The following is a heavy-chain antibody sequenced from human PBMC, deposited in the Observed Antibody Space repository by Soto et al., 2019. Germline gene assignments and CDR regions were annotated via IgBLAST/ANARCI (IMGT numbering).Heavy chain of an antibody. CDR1: GFTFSSYG. Sequence: GGSLRLSCAASGFTFSSYGMHWVRQAPGKGLEWVANIKEDGSNKYYVDSVKGRFTISRDNAKNSLYLQMNSLRAEGTAVYYCARGKAIDYWGQGTLVTVSS. CDR3: ARGKAIDY. J-gene: IGHJ4*02. V-gene: IGHV3-7*01. CDR2: IKEDGSNK.